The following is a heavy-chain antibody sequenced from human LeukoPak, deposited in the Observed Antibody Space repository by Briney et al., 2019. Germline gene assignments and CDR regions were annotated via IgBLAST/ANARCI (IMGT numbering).Heavy chain of an antibody. CDR3: ARVEADFWSGTHLGAFDI. D-gene: IGHD3-3*01. Sequence: GASVKVSCKASGYTFTSHDINWVRQATGQGLEWMGWMNPNSGNTGYAQKFQGRVTITRNTSISTAYMELSSLRSEDTAVYYCARVEADFWSGTHLGAFDIWGQGTMVTVSS. J-gene: IGHJ3*02. V-gene: IGHV1-8*03. CDR1: GYTFTSHD. CDR2: MNPNSGNT.